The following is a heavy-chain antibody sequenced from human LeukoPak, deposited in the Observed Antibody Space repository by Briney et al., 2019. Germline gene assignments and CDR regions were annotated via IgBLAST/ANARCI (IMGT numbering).Heavy chain of an antibody. CDR3: ARGNSGSQTTPFDY. D-gene: IGHD1-26*01. Sequence: GGSLRLSCAASGFNFASHWMHWVRQGPGKGLVWVSRMNSDGSSTAYADSVKGRFIISRDNAKNTLFLQMTSLRAEDTAVYYCARGNSGSQTTPFDYWGQGTLVTVSS. CDR1: GFNFASHW. J-gene: IGHJ4*02. CDR2: MNSDGSST. V-gene: IGHV3-74*01.